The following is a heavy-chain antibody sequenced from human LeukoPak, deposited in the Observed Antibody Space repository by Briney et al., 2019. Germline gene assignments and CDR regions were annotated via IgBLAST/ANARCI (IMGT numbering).Heavy chain of an antibody. V-gene: IGHV3-74*01. Sequence: GGSLRLSCAASGFTFSSYWMHWVRQAPGKGLVWVSRINSDGSRTHHADSVEGRFTISRDNSKNTLYLQMNSLRAEDTAVYYCAKDLSSGWYPYYFDFWGRGTLVTVSS. D-gene: IGHD6-19*01. CDR2: INSDGSRT. CDR3: AKDLSSGWYPYYFDF. J-gene: IGHJ4*02. CDR1: GFTFSSYW.